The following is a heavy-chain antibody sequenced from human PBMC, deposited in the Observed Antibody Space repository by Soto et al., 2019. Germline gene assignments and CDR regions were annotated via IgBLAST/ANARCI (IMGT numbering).Heavy chain of an antibody. J-gene: IGHJ3*02. CDR1: GGSISSSSYY. CDR2: NYYSGST. Sequence: QLQLQESGPGLVKPSETLSLTCTVSGGSISSSSYYWGWIRQPPGTGLEWIGSNYYSGSTYYNPSLNSRVTISVDTPKNQFSLKLRSVTAADTAVSYCARVLGSGSYYKAAFDIWGKGTMVTGSS. V-gene: IGHV4-39*01. D-gene: IGHD3-10*01. CDR3: ARVLGSGSYYKAAFDI.